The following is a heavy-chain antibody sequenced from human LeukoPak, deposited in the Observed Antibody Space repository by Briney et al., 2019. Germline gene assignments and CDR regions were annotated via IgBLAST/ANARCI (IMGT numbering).Heavy chain of an antibody. CDR3: AKDFSAGDYGPPYDAFDI. V-gene: IGHV3-30*18. Sequence: PGRSVRLSCAASGLTFNTYGIHWVRQAPGKGLEGVADISYDGNNKHFADSEKGRFTISRDNSKNTLYMQMNSLRAEDTAVYYCAKDFSAGDYGPPYDAFDIWGQGTMVTVSS. CDR2: ISYDGNNK. J-gene: IGHJ3*02. CDR1: GLTFNTYG. D-gene: IGHD4/OR15-4a*01.